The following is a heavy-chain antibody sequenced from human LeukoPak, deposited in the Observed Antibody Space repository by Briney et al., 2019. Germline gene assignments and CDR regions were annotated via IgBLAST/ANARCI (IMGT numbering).Heavy chain of an antibody. J-gene: IGHJ4*02. CDR3: ARVLYSYGSFDY. CDR1: GFTVSSNY. CDR2: IYGGGST. D-gene: IGHD5-18*01. Sequence: GGSLRLSCAASGFTVSSNYMSWVRQAPGKGLEWVSVIYGGGSTYYADSVKGRFTISRDNSKNTLYLQMNSLRAEDTAVYYCARVLYSYGSFDYWGQGTLVTVSS. V-gene: IGHV3-53*01.